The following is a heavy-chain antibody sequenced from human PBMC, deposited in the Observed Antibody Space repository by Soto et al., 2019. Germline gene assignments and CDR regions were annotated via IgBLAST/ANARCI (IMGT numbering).Heavy chain of an antibody. CDR3: AKDLAVTTGGCAFDI. CDR2: ISYDGSNK. V-gene: IGHV3-30*18. J-gene: IGHJ3*02. CDR1: GFTFSSYG. D-gene: IGHD4-17*01. Sequence: QVQLVESGGGVVQPGRSLRLSCAASGFTFSSYGMHWVRQAPGKGLEWVAVISYDGSNKYYADSVKGRFTISRDNSKNTLSLQMNSLRAEDTAVYYCAKDLAVTTGGCAFDIWGQGTMVTVSS.